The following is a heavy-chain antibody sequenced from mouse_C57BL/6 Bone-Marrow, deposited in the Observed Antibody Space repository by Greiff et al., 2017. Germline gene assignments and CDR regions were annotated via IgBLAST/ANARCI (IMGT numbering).Heavy chain of an antibody. V-gene: IGHV1-81*01. CDR2: IYPRSGNT. CDR1: GYTFTSYG. CDR3: ARVYYYGSSDYFDY. Sequence: VTLQESGAELARPGASVKLSCKASGYTFTSYGISWVKQRTGQGLEWIGEIYPRSGNTYYNEKFKGKATLTADKSSSTAYMELRSLTSEDSAVYFCARVYYYGSSDYFDYWGQGTTLTVSS. D-gene: IGHD1-1*01. J-gene: IGHJ2*01.